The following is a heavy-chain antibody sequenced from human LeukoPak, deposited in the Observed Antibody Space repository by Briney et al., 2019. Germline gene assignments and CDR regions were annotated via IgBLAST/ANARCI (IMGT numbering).Heavy chain of an antibody. V-gene: IGHV4-31*03. Sequence: PSETLSLTCTVSGGSISSGGYYWSWIRQHPGKGLEWIGYIYYSGSTYYNPSLKSRVTISVDTSKNQFSLKLSSVTAADTAVYYCAQLVMVRGSYDYWGQGTLVTVSS. CDR1: GGSISSGGYY. J-gene: IGHJ4*02. CDR3: AQLVMVRGSYDY. CDR2: IYYSGST. D-gene: IGHD3-10*01.